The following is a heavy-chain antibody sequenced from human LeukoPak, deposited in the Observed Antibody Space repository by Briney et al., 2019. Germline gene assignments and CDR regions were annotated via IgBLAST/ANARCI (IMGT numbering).Heavy chain of an antibody. D-gene: IGHD3-9*01. CDR2: IYYSGST. V-gene: IGHV4-59*11. J-gene: IGHJ4*02. CDR3: ARGYDILTGYSSYFDY. CDR1: GGSISSHY. Sequence: SETLSLTCTVSGGSISSHYWSWIRQPPGKGLEWIGYIYYSGSTNYNPSLKSRVTISVDTSKNQFSLKLSSVTAADTAVYYCARGYDILTGYSSYFDYWGQGTLVTISS.